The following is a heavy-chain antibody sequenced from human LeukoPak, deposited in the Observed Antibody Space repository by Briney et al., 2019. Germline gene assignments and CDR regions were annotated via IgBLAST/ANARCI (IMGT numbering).Heavy chain of an antibody. CDR2: ISWNSGSI. CDR1: GFTFDDYA. Sequence: GRSLRLSCAASGFTFDDYAMHWVRQAPGKGLEWVSGISWNSGSIGYADSVKGRFTISRDNAKNTVYLQMNSLRDEDTAVYYCVRDQTVFTILDYWGQGTLVTVSP. V-gene: IGHV3-9*01. CDR3: VRDQTVFTILDY. D-gene: IGHD4-17*01. J-gene: IGHJ4*02.